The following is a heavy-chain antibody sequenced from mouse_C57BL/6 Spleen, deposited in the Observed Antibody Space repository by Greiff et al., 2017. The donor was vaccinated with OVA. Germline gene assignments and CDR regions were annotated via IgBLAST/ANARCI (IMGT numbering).Heavy chain of an antibody. J-gene: IGHJ4*01. D-gene: IGHD2-5*01. CDR2: IDPETGGT. CDR3: TREYSSNGAMDY. Sequence: VQLQQSGAELVRPGASVTLSCKASGYTFTDYEMHWVKQTPVHGLEWIGAIDPETGGTAYNQKFKGKAILTADKSSSTAYMELRSLTSEDSAVYYCTREYSSNGAMDYWGQGTSVTVSS. V-gene: IGHV1-15*01. CDR1: GYTFTDYE.